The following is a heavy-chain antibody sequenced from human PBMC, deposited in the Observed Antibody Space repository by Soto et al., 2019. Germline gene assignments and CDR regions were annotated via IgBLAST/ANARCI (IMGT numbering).Heavy chain of an antibody. Sequence: PGGSLRLSCQASGFNFDNYGMHWVRQAPGKGLEWVAVITYDGSFQYYADSVKGRFTISRDNSKNTLSLHLNTLKPEDTAVYHCAKDRVGGTFYTPLAFWGQGTLVNV. V-gene: IGHV3-30*18. CDR1: GFNFDNYG. CDR2: ITYDGSFQ. D-gene: IGHD1-7*01. CDR3: AKDRVGGTFYTPLAF. J-gene: IGHJ4*02.